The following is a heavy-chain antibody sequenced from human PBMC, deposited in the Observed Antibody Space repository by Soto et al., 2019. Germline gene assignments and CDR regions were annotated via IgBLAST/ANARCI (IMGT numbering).Heavy chain of an antibody. CDR3: ARDLSGSYSFDY. CDR2: IIPILGIA. V-gene: IGHV1-69*08. J-gene: IGHJ4*02. CDR1: GGTFSSYT. D-gene: IGHD1-26*01. Sequence: QVQLVQSGAEVKKPGSSVKVSCKASGGTFSSYTISWVRQAPGQGLEWMGRIIPILGIANYAQKFQGRVTITAHKSTSTAYMELSSLRSEDTAVYYCARDLSGSYSFDYWGQGTLVTVSS.